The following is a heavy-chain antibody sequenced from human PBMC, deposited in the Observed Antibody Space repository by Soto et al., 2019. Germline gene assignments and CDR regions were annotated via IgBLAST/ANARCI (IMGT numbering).Heavy chain of an antibody. V-gene: IGHV1-69*13. Sequence: GASVKVSCKAYGGTFSRYAISWVRQAPGQGLEWMGGITPIFGTANYAQKFQGRVAITADESRRTSYMELRSLRSGDTAVYYCARGWGYDTSDYYYAYWGQGTLVTVSA. J-gene: IGHJ4*02. CDR1: GGTFSRYA. CDR2: ITPIFGTA. D-gene: IGHD3-22*01. CDR3: ARGWGYDTSDYYYAY.